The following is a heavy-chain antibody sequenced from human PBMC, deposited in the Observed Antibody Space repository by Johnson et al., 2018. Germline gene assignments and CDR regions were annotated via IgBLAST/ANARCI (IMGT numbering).Heavy chain of an antibody. Sequence: QVQLVESGGGVVQPGRSLRLSCAASGFTFSSYGMHWVRQAPGKGLEWVAVISYDGSNKYYADSVKGRFTISRDNSKNTLYLQMNSLRAEDTAVYYCARDNHPDPGLCRDVWGQGTTVTVSS. D-gene: IGHD2-2*01. V-gene: IGHV3-30*03. CDR1: GFTFSSYG. J-gene: IGHJ6*02. CDR2: ISYDGSNK. CDR3: ARDNHPDPGLCRDV.